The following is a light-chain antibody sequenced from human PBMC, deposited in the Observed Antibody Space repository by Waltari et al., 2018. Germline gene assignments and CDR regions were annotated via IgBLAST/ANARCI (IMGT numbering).Light chain of an antibody. Sequence: SYVLTQPPSVSVGPGQTAMIPCGGNNIGSKSVHWYRQRPGQAPMLAAYDDGYRPSGIPERFSGSNSGDTATLTISRGEAGDEADYYCQVWDRSRDQWVFGGGTKLTVL. CDR3: QVWDRSRDQWV. CDR2: DDG. CDR1: NIGSKS. V-gene: IGLV3-21*02. J-gene: IGLJ3*02.